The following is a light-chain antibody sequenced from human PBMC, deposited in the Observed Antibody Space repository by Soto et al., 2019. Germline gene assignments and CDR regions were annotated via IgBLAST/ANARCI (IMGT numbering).Light chain of an antibody. CDR3: QQYNSDPWT. CDR2: KAS. Sequence: DVQMTQSPSTLSASVGDRVTITCRARQSISSWLAWYQQKPGKAPKLLIYKASTLESGVPSNFSGSGSGTEFTLTISSLQPEDFATYYCQQYNSDPWTFGQGTKV. CDR1: QSISSW. J-gene: IGKJ1*01. V-gene: IGKV1-5*03.